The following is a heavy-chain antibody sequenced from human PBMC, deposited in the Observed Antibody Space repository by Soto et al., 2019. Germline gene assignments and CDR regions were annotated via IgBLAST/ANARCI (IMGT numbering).Heavy chain of an antibody. J-gene: IGHJ6*02. CDR1: GFSFSRHG. V-gene: IGHV3-30-3*01. D-gene: IGHD6-19*01. Sequence: HGGSLRISSAASGFSFSRHGMHWVRQAPGKGLEWVAVISYDGSNQDYADSVKGRFSISRDNSKNTVYLQMNSLRVEDSAVYYCARDRSSTYYYYGMDLWGQGTTVTVSS. CDR3: ARDRSSTYYYYGMDL. CDR2: ISYDGSNQ.